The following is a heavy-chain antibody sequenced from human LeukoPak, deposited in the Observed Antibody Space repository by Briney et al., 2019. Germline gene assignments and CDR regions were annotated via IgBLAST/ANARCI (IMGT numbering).Heavy chain of an antibody. CDR3: ARGGVDYYGSGTYYLMYYFDY. V-gene: IGHV3-23*01. Sequence: GGTLRLSCAASGFTFNTYVMSWVRQAPGKGLEWVSGISCSGGATYYADSVKGRFTISRDDPHNTLYLQMNSLRAEDTAVYVCARGGVDYYGSGTYYLMYYFDYWGRGALVTVSS. CDR2: ISCSGGAT. D-gene: IGHD3-10*01. CDR1: GFTFNTYV. J-gene: IGHJ4*02.